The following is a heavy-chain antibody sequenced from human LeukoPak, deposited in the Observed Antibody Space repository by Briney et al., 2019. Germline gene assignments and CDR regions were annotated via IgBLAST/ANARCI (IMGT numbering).Heavy chain of an antibody. CDR3: AKDGGPYIDY. Sequence: PGRSLRLSCAASGFTFSSYGMHWVRQAPGKGLEWVAVISYDGSNKYYADSVKGRFTISRDNSKNTLYLQMNSLRAEDTAVYYCAKDGGPYIDYWGQGTLVTVSS. CDR2: ISYDGSNK. J-gene: IGHJ4*02. CDR1: GFTFSSYG. V-gene: IGHV3-30*18. D-gene: IGHD3-3*01.